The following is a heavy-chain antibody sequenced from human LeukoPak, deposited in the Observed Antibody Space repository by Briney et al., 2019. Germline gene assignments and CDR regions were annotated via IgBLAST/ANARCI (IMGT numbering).Heavy chain of an antibody. CDR2: IYSGGNT. CDR3: VKDLRAGGDY. D-gene: IGHD3-16*01. Sequence: PGGSLRLSCAASGFTVSNNYMSWVRQAPGKGLEWVSIIYSGGNTYYADSVKGRFTISRDNSKNTLYLQMSSLRAEDTAVYYCVKDLRAGGDYWGQGTLVTVSS. J-gene: IGHJ4*02. CDR1: GFTVSNNY. V-gene: IGHV3-53*05.